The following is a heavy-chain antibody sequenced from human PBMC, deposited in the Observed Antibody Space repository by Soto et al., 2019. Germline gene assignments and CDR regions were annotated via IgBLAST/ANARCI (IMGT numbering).Heavy chain of an antibody. J-gene: IGHJ1*01. D-gene: IGHD6-13*01. CDR2: IYSGGST. Sequence: GGSLRLSCAASGFTVSSNYMSWVRQAPGKGLEWVSVIYSGGSTYYADPVKGRFTISRHNTKNTLYLQMNSLRAEDPAVYYCARLVGSSWYEYFQHWGQGTLVTGSS. CDR1: GFTVSSNY. V-gene: IGHV3-66*01. CDR3: ARLVGSSWYEYFQH.